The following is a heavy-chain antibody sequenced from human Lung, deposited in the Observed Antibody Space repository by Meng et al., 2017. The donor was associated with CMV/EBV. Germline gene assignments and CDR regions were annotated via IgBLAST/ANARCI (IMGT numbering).Heavy chain of an antibody. D-gene: IGHD6-6*01. CDR1: GGSLSGYY. V-gene: IGHV4-34*01. CDR3: ARQYSSSYYSDY. CDR2: IRHSGDIT. Sequence: SLTCGIYGGSLSGYYWSWIRQTPGKGLEWIGEIRHSGDITNYNPSLKSRVTISIDTSKKQFSLKLSAVTAADTAVYYCARQYSSSYYSDYWGQGTXVTVSS. J-gene: IGHJ4*02.